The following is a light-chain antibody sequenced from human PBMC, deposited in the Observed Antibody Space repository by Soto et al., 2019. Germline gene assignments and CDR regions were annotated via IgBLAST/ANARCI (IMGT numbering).Light chain of an antibody. J-gene: IGKJ4*01. Sequence: DIVMTQTPLSSPVTLGQPASISCRSSQSLVLSNGNTYLSWLQQRPGQPPRLLIYQISNRFSGVPDRFSGSGAGTDFTLKISRVEAEDVGVYYCMQATQFPLTFGGGTKVEIK. V-gene: IGKV2-24*01. CDR3: MQATQFPLT. CDR1: QSLVLSNGNTY. CDR2: QIS.